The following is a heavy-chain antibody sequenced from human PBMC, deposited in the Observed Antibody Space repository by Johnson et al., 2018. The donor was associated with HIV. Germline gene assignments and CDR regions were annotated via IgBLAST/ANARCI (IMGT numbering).Heavy chain of an antibody. CDR2: IYSGGST. D-gene: IGHD7-27*01. V-gene: IGHV3-53*01. CDR3: ARDGAGEPPI. Sequence: APGKGLEWVAVIYSGGSTYYADSVKGRFTISRDNSKNTLYLQMNSLRAEDTAVYYCARDGAGEPPIWGQGTMVTVSS. J-gene: IGHJ3*02.